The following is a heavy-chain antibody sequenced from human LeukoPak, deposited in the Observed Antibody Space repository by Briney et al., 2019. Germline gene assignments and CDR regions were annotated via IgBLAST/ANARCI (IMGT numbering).Heavy chain of an antibody. CDR3: ARDGGDGYNL. J-gene: IGHJ4*02. CDR2: IYYYGNT. CDR1: GGSVNITSYY. D-gene: IGHD5-24*01. Sequence: SETLSLTCTVSGGSVNITSYYWGWIRQPPGKGLEWIGSIYYYGNTYYSPTLNSRVSISLDTSKNHFSLELRSVTAADTAVYYCARDGGDGYNLWGQGTLVTVSS. V-gene: IGHV4-39*07.